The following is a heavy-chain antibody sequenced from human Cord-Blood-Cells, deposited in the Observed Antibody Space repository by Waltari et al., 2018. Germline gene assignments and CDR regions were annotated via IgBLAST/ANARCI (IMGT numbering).Heavy chain of an antibody. CDR3: TTRGGIAASGAEYFQH. CDR1: GFTSCNAW. Sequence: GESGGGLVRPAGSIRLSCAASGFTSCNAWMVWSRQAPGTGLEWVGRIQSKTDGGTTDYAAPVKGRFTISRDDTKNTLYLQMNSLNTEDTAVYYCTTRGGIAASGAEYFQHWGQGTLVTVSS. J-gene: IGHJ1*01. CDR2: IQSKTDGGTT. D-gene: IGHD6-13*01. V-gene: IGHV3-15*01.